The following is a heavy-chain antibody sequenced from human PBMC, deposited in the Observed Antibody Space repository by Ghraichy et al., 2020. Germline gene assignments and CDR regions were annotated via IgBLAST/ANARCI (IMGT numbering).Heavy chain of an antibody. D-gene: IGHD2-15*01. Sequence: SETLSLTCTVSGGSISSSSYYWGWIRQPPGKGLEWIGGIYYSGSTYYNPSLKSRVTISVDTSKNQFSLKLSSVTAADTAVYYCARQSCSGGSCYPFWYFDLWGRGTLVTVSS. CDR1: GGSISSSSYY. J-gene: IGHJ2*01. CDR2: IYYSGST. V-gene: IGHV4-39*01. CDR3: ARQSCSGGSCYPFWYFDL.